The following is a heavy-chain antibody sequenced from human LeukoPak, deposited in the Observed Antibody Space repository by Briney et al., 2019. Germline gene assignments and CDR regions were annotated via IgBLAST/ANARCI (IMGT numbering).Heavy chain of an antibody. V-gene: IGHV3-23*01. CDR2: ISGSGGST. J-gene: IGHJ4*02. Sequence: GGSLRLSCAASGFTFSSYAMSRLRQAPGKGREWCSAISGSGGSTYYADSVKGRFTISRDNSKNTLYLQMNSLRAADTAVYYCAKQVAPRYFDYWGQGTLVTVSS. CDR3: AKQVAPRYFDY. D-gene: IGHD5-12*01. CDR1: GFTFSSYA.